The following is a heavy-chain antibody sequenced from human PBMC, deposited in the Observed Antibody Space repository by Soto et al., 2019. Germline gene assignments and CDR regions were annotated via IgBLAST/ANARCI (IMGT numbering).Heavy chain of an antibody. CDR3: ARYNSYAIDY. J-gene: IGHJ4*02. D-gene: IGHD2-8*01. Sequence: SETLSLTCTVSGTSISSDYWSWIRQPAGKGMEWIANIHYSGTTNYNPSLASRVTLSVDTSKNQFSLKMTSVTAADRAMYFCARYNSYAIDYWGRGTLVTVTS. V-gene: IGHV4-59*01. CDR1: GTSISSDY. CDR2: IHYSGTT.